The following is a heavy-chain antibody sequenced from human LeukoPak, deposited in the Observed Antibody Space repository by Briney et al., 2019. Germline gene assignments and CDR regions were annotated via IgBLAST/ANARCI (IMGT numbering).Heavy chain of an antibody. V-gene: IGHV3-9*03. D-gene: IGHD6-13*01. Sequence: GXSLRLSCAASGFTFDDYAMHWVRQAPGKGLEWVSGISWNSGSIGYADSVKGRFTISRDNAKNSLYLQMNSLRAEDMALYYCAKSAAAGYYYYYMDVWGKGTTVTVSS. CDR2: ISWNSGSI. CDR1: GFTFDDYA. J-gene: IGHJ6*03. CDR3: AKSAAAGYYYYYMDV.